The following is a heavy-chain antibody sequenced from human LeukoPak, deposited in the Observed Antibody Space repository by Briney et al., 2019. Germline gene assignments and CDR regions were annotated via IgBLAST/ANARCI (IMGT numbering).Heavy chain of an antibody. CDR1: VFTFRSYT. CDR3: ARAWRPVGADCLDH. J-gene: IGHJ4*02. D-gene: IGHD2-21*02. CDR2: ISYDGSNK. Sequence: PGGSLRLSCAASVFTFRSYTKHWLRQAPGKGLEWVALISYDGSNKDYADSVKGRFPISRDNSKNTLYLHMNSLRIEDTALHYRARAWRPVGADCLDHWGQGALVTASS. V-gene: IGHV3-30*04.